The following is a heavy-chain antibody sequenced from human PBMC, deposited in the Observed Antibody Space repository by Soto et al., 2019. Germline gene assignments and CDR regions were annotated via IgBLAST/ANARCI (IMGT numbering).Heavy chain of an antibody. D-gene: IGHD3-3*01. J-gene: IGHJ4*02. CDR1: GGSFNDYA. CDR3: ARLPLRITVFGKVLGYSDS. Sequence: QVQLVQSGAEVKTPGSSVTVSCTPSGGSFNDYAFSWVRQAPGQGLEWLGGIIPLFGTSDYSQSFRDRATITAVKSTSTVLLELRSFTSQDTAVYYCARLPLRITVFGKVLGYSDSWGQGSLITVSS. CDR2: IIPLFGTS. V-gene: IGHV1-69*06.